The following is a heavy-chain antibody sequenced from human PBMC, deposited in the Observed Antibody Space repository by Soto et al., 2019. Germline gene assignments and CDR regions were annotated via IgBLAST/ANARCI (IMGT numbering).Heavy chain of an antibody. D-gene: IGHD4-17*01. CDR2: ISNSGT. J-gene: IGHJ4*02. V-gene: IGHV4-30-4*01. CDR3: ARATDYNDYVGYYFDY. CDR1: GGSISSGDYY. Sequence: SETLSLTCTVSGGSISSGDYYWSWIRQPPGKGLEWIGYISNSGTYYNPSLRSRLAMSVGTSKNQFSLTLSSVTAADTAVYYCARATDYNDYVGYYFDYWGQGTLVTVSS.